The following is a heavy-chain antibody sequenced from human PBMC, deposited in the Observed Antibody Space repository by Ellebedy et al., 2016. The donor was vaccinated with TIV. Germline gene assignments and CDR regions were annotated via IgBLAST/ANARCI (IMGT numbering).Heavy chain of an antibody. J-gene: IGHJ4*02. CDR1: GYTFIGYY. CDR3: ARDGGSYSDFDY. CDR2: INPNSGGS. D-gene: IGHD1-26*01. V-gene: IGHV1-2*02. Sequence: AASVKVSCKASGYTFIGYYMHWVRQAPGQGLEWMGWINPNSGGSNYAQKFQGRVTMTRDTSTSTVYMELSRLRSDDTAVYYCARDGGSYSDFDYWGQGTLVTVSS.